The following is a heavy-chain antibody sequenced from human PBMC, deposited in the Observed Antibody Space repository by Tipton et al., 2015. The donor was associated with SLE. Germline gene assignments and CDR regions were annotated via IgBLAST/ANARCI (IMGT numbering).Heavy chain of an antibody. CDR3: ASGTLEWSHEPDY. Sequence: TLSLTCTVSGGSISSYYWNWIRQPPGKGLEWIGYIYYLGSTNYNPSLKSRVTISIDTSKNQFSLRLSSVTAADTAMFYCASGTLEWSHEPDYWGQGTLVTVSS. J-gene: IGHJ4*02. CDR2: IYYLGST. V-gene: IGHV4-59*12. D-gene: IGHD3-3*01. CDR1: GGSISSYY.